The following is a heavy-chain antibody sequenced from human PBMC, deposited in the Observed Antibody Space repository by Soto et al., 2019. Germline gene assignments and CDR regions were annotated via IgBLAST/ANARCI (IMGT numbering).Heavy chain of an antibody. V-gene: IGHV4-30-2*01. CDR3: ARAGSSMLVGWFDP. CDR2: IYHSGST. CDR1: GGSISSGGYS. D-gene: IGHD3-22*01. J-gene: IGHJ5*02. Sequence: PSETLSLTCAVSGGSISSGGYSWSWIRQPPGKGLEWIGYIYHSGSTYYNPSLKSRVTISVDRSKNQFSLKLSSVTAADTAVYYCARAGSSMLVGWFDPWGQGTLVTVSS.